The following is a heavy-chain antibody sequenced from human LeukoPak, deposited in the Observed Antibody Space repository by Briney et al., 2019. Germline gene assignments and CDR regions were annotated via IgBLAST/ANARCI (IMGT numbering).Heavy chain of an antibody. D-gene: IGHD2-21*02. CDR1: VFTFNRGC. CDR3: TSWGDTTAEYFQR. CDR2: INPDGRDT. V-gene: IGHV3-7*01. Sequence: QPGGSLRLSCVVSVFTFNRGCMTWVRQAPGKGLEWVAHINPDGRDTYYVDSVKGRFTISRDNAQNSMYLQMNSLRVEDTAVYYCTSWGDTTAEYFQRWGQGTLVTVSS. J-gene: IGHJ1*01.